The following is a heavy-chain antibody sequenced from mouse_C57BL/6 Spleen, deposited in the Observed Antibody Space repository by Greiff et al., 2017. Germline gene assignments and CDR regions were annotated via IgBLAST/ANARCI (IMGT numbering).Heavy chain of an antibody. V-gene: IGHV3-6*01. CDR2: ISYDGSN. D-gene: IGHD1-1*01. Sequence: VQLQQSGPGLVKPSQSLSLTCSVTGYSITSGYYWNWIRQFPGNKLEWMGYISYDGSNNYNPSLKNRISITRDTSKNQFFLKLNSVTTEDTATYYCARGGGDYYGSMRYYFDYWGQGTTLTVSS. CDR3: ARGGGDYYGSMRYYFDY. CDR1: GYSITSGYY. J-gene: IGHJ2*01.